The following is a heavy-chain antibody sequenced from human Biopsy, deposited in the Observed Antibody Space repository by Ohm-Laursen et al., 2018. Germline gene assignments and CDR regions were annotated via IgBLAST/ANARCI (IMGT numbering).Heavy chain of an antibody. Sequence: SDTLSLTCTVSGGSISSNYYYWGWIRQPPGKGLEWIGSIYYRGNTNSNPSLKSRVTISVDTSKNQFSLKLSSATAADTAVFYCARHGSQGYCTGGSCVDYWGQGALVTVSS. V-gene: IGHV4-39*01. CDR3: ARHGSQGYCTGGSCVDY. J-gene: IGHJ4*02. CDR2: IYYRGNT. D-gene: IGHD2-15*01. CDR1: GGSISSNYYY.